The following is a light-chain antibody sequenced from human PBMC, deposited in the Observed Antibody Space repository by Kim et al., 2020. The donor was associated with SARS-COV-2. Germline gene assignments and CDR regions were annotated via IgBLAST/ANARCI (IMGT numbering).Light chain of an antibody. J-gene: IGKJ4*01. Sequence: SPGDSASLSCRASHSVSSSDLAWYQQKPGQAPRLLIYGASSRATGIPDRFSGSGSRTDFTLTISRLEPEDVAVYYCQQYGSSPLTFGGGTKVDIK. CDR1: HSVSSSD. V-gene: IGKV3-20*01. CDR3: QQYGSSPLT. CDR2: GAS.